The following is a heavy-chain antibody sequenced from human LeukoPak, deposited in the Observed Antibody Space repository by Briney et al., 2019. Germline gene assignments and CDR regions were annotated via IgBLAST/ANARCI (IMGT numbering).Heavy chain of an antibody. V-gene: IGHV4-34*01. CDR1: GGSFSGYY. D-gene: IGHD6-6*01. CDR3: ARGSPNIAARPRVGLDY. Sequence: SEALSLTCAVYGGSFSGYYWSWIRQPPGKGLEWIGEIHHSGSTNYNPSLKSRVTISVDTSKNQFSLKLSSVTAADTAVYYCARGSPNIAARPRVGLDYWGQGTLVTVSS. CDR2: IHHSGST. J-gene: IGHJ4*02.